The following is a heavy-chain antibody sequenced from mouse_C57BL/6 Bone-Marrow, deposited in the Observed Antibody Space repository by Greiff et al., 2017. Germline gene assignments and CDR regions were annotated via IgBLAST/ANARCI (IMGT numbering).Heavy chain of an antibody. D-gene: IGHD2-3*01. CDR2: INPNYGTT. Sequence: LVESGPELVKPGASVKISCKASGYSFTDYHMNWVNQSTGKSLEWIGVINPNYGTTSYQQKFKGKATLTVDQSSNTAYLQFNSLTSEDSAVYDWERRGGDGYPWDFDDWGTGTTVTVSS. J-gene: IGHJ1*03. CDR3: ERRGGDGYPWDFDD. V-gene: IGHV1-39*01. CDR1: GYSFTDYH.